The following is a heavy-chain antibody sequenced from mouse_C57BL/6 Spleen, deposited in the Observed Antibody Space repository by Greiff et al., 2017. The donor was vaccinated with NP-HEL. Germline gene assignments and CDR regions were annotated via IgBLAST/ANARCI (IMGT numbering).Heavy chain of an antibody. Sequence: VQLQQSGAELVRPGASVTLSCKASGYTFTDYEMHWVKQTPVHGLEWIGAIDPETGGTAYNQKFKGKAILTADKSSSTAYMELRSLTSEDSAVYYCTRPYYDYDGYWYFDVWGTGTTVTVSS. CDR2: IDPETGGT. D-gene: IGHD2-4*01. J-gene: IGHJ1*03. V-gene: IGHV1-15*01. CDR1: GYTFTDYE. CDR3: TRPYYDYDGYWYFDV.